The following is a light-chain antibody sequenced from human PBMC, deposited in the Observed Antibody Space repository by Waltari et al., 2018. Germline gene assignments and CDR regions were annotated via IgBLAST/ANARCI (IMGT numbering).Light chain of an antibody. J-gene: IGKJ5*01. V-gene: IGKV1-9*01. CDR1: QGISSN. CDR2: AAS. CDR3: QQLNSYPIT. Sequence: IQLTQSSSSLSAFVGDRVTITCRANQGISSNLAWYQQKPGKAPKLQISAASTLQSGVPLRFSGSGSGTDFTLTISSLQPEDFATYYCQQLNSYPITFGQGTRLEIK.